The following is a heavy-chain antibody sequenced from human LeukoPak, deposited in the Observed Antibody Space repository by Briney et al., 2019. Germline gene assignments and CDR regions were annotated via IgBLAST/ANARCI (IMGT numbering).Heavy chain of an antibody. J-gene: IGHJ3*02. CDR1: GYTFTSYA. D-gene: IGHD6-19*01. CDR3: ARPYSSGWYTGDAFDI. CDR2: INAGNGNT. V-gene: IGHV1-3*01. Sequence: ASVKVSCKASGYTFTSYAMHWMRQAPGQRLEWMGWINAGNGNTKYSQKFQGRVTITRDTSASTAYMELSSLRSEDTAVYYCARPYSSGWYTGDAFDIWGQGTMVTVSS.